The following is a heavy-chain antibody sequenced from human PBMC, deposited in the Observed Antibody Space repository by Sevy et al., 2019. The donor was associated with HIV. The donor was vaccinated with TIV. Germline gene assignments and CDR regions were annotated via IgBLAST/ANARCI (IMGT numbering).Heavy chain of an antibody. V-gene: IGHV3-53*01. CDR2: IYSGVTT. D-gene: IGHD3-22*01. CDR1: GFTVSNSY. Sequence: GGSLRLSWAASGFTVSNSYMSWVRQAPGKGLEWVSIIYSGVTTSYADSVRGRFTISRDNSKNTLSLQMNSLRAEDTAVYYCARLSVYYYDSSGYYTTGNAFDIWGQGTMVTVSS. J-gene: IGHJ3*02. CDR3: ARLSVYYYDSSGYYTTGNAFDI.